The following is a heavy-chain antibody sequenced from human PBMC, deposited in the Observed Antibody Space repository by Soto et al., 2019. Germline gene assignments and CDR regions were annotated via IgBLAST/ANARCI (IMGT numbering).Heavy chain of an antibody. Sequence: PGGSLRLSCAASGFTFSSYWMSWVRQAPGKGLEWVANIKQDGSEKYYVDSVKGRFTISRDNAKNSLYLQMNSLRAEDTAVYYCARDPFGVVIGDYYYYMDVWGKGTTVTVSS. J-gene: IGHJ6*03. CDR1: GFTFSSYW. CDR3: ARDPFGVVIGDYYYYMDV. V-gene: IGHV3-7*01. CDR2: IKQDGSEK. D-gene: IGHD3-3*01.